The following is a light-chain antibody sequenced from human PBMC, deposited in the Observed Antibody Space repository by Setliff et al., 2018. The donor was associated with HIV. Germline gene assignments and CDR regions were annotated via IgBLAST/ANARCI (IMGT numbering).Light chain of an antibody. CDR1: SSDVGAYNY. V-gene: IGLV2-14*03. CDR3: SSYTINSTIV. Sequence: QSALTQPASVSGSPGQSITISCVGTSSDVGAYNYVSWYQQHPGKAPKLMIYDVTHRPSGVSYRFSGSKSGNTAPLTISGLQAEDEADYYCSSYTINSTIVIGGGTQLTVL. J-gene: IGLJ3*02. CDR2: DVT.